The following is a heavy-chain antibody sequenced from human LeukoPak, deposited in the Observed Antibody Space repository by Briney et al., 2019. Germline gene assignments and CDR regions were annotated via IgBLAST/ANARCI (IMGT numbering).Heavy chain of an antibody. Sequence: GGSLRLSCAASGFTFSSYSMNWVRQAPGKGLEWVSSISSSSSYIYYADSVKGRFTISRDNAKNSLYLQMNSLRAEGTAVYYCASGRSSGYLISWGQGTLVTVSS. D-gene: IGHD3-22*01. CDR2: ISSSSSYI. V-gene: IGHV3-21*01. J-gene: IGHJ4*02. CDR3: ASGRSSGYLIS. CDR1: GFTFSSYS.